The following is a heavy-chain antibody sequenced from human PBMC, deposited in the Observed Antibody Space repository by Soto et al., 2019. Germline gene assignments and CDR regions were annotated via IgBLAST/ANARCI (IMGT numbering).Heavy chain of an antibody. J-gene: IGHJ6*02. D-gene: IGHD2-15*01. V-gene: IGHV1-69*12. CDR1: GGTFSSYA. Sequence: QVQLVQSGAEVKKPGSSVKVSCKASGGTFSSYAITWVRQAPGQGLEWMGGIIPIFGTANYAQKFQGRVTITADQSTSTPYTELSSLRSEDTAVYYCASRDRGHFGSYYYYGMDVWGQGTTVTVSS. CDR3: ASRDRGHFGSYYYYGMDV. CDR2: IIPIFGTA.